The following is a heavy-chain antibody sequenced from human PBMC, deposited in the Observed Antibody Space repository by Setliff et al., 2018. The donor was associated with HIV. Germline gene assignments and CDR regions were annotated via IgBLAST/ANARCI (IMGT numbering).Heavy chain of an antibody. D-gene: IGHD3-10*01. J-gene: IGHJ5*02. CDR3: ARDTFITMVRGAKGP. Sequence: PGGSLRLSCAASGFTFSDYYMSWIRQAPGKGLEWVSYISSSGSTIYYADSVKGRFTISRDNAKNSLYLQMNSLRAEDTAVYYCARDTFITMVRGAKGPWGQGTLVTVSS. CDR1: GFTFSDYY. V-gene: IGHV3-11*04. CDR2: ISSSGSTI.